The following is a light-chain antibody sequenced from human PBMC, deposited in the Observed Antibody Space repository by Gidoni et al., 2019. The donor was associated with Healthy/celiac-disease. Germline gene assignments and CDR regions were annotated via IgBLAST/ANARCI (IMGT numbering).Light chain of an antibody. J-gene: IGKJ3*01. CDR2: KAS. V-gene: IGKV1-5*03. CDR1: QSISSW. Sequence: DIQMTQSPSTLSASVGDRVTITCRASQSISSWLAWYQQQPGKAPKLLIYKASSLESGVPSRFSGSGSGTEFTLTISSLQPDDFATYYCQQYNSYSRIFTFGPGTKVDIK. CDR3: QQYNSYSRIFT.